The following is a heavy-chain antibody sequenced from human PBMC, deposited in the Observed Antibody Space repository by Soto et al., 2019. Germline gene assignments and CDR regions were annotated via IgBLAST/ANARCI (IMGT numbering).Heavy chain of an antibody. CDR2: IIPIFGTA. CDR3: ARDGSGYRSRASRMDV. J-gene: IGHJ6*02. Sequence: QVQLVQSGAEVKKPGSSVKVSCKASGDTFSSYAISWVRQAPGQGLEWMGGIIPIFGTANYAQKFQGRVTITADESTSTDYMELSSMRSEDTAVYYCARDGSGYRSRASRMDVWGQGTPVTVSS. V-gene: IGHV1-69*01. D-gene: IGHD3-22*01. CDR1: GDTFSSYA.